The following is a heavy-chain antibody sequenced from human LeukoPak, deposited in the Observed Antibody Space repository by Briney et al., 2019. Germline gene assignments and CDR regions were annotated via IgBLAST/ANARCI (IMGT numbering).Heavy chain of an antibody. J-gene: IGHJ4*02. V-gene: IGHV4-39*01. CDR3: ASRTRYSGSYLTFDY. CDR1: GGSISSSSYY. D-gene: IGHD1-26*01. CDR2: IYYSGST. Sequence: SETLSLTCTVSGGSISSSSYYWGWIRQPPGKGLEWIGSIYYSGSTYYNPSLKSRVTISADTSKNQFSLKLSSVTAADTAVYYCASRTRYSGSYLTFDYWGQGTLVTVSS.